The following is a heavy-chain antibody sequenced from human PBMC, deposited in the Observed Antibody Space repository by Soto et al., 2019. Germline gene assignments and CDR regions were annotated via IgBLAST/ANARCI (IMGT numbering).Heavy chain of an antibody. CDR1: GGSFTSNTW. D-gene: IGHD1-7*01. J-gene: IGHJ4*02. V-gene: IGHV4-4*02. CDR2: IYRTGST. Sequence: SETLSLTCAVSGGSFTSNTWWTWVRQPPGQGLEWIGEIYRTGSTNYNPSLKSRVTISLDKSENQFSLKVTSLTAADTAVYYCASRDPGTSVDYWGQGTLVTVSS. CDR3: ASRDPGTSVDY.